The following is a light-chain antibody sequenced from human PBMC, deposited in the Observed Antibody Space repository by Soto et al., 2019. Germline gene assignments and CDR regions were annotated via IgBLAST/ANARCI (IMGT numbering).Light chain of an antibody. Sequence: EVVMKHSPATLSVSQGEGATLSCRASQSLSTNLAWYQHKPGQAPRLLIYGASTRATGTPDRFSGSGSGTDFTLTITRLEPEDFAVYYCQLYGRSITFGEGTRLEI. CDR1: QSLSTN. CDR2: GAS. V-gene: IGKV3-15*01. J-gene: IGKJ5*01. CDR3: QLYGRSIT.